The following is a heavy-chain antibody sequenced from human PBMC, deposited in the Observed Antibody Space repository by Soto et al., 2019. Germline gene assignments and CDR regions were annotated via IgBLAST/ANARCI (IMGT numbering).Heavy chain of an antibody. D-gene: IGHD1-26*01. CDR1: GFTFDDYA. Sequence: EVQLVESGGGLVQPGRSLRLSCAASGFTFDDYAMHWVRQAPGKGLEWVSGISWNSGSIGYADSVKGRFTISRDNAKNSLYLQMYSLRAEDTALYYCAKDIQGVVGATRGGDAFDIWGQGTMLTVSS. V-gene: IGHV3-9*01. CDR3: AKDIQGVVGATRGGDAFDI. CDR2: ISWNSGSI. J-gene: IGHJ3*02.